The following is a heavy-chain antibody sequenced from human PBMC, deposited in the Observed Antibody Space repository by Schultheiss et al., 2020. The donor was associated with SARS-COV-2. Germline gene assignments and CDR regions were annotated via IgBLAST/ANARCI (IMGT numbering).Heavy chain of an antibody. Sequence: SVKVSCKDSGGTFSSYAISWVRQAPGQGLEWMGGIIPIFGTANYAQKFQGRVTITADESTSTAYMELSSLRSEDTAVYYCASSLLTHGNFDYWGQGTLVTVSS. CDR2: IIPIFGTA. CDR3: ASSLLTHGNFDY. CDR1: GGTFSSYA. D-gene: IGHD1-26*01. J-gene: IGHJ4*02. V-gene: IGHV1-69*13.